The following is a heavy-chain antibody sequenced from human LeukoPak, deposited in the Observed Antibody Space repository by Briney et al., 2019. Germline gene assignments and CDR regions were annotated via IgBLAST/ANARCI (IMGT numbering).Heavy chain of an antibody. J-gene: IGHJ4*02. Sequence: PGGSLRLSCVASGFTFNTYWMTWVRQAPGKGLEWLANIKEDGSKKFYADSVKGRFTISRDNAKNSLYLQMDSLRPEDTALYYCAKDRHSSGWYYFDYWGRGTLVTVSS. CDR2: IKEDGSKK. V-gene: IGHV3-7*03. CDR1: GFTFNTYW. D-gene: IGHD6-19*01. CDR3: AKDRHSSGWYYFDY.